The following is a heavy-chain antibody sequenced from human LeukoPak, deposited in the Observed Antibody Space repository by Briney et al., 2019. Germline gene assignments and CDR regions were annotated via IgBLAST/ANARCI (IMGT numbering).Heavy chain of an antibody. D-gene: IGHD2-15*01. V-gene: IGHV3-23*01. CDR1: GFTFSSYA. CDR2: ISGSGGNT. CDR3: AKDIGYCSGDSCPYFDH. J-gene: IGHJ4*02. Sequence: GGSLRLSCAASGFTFSSYAMFWVRQAPGKGLEWVSGISGSGGNTYYADSVMGRFTISRDSSKNTLYLQMNGLRADDTAVYYCAKDIGYCSGDSCPYFDHWGQGTLVTVSS.